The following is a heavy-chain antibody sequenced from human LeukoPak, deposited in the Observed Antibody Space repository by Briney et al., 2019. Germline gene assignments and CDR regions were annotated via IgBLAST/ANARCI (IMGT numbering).Heavy chain of an antibody. CDR2: IYTSGST. V-gene: IGHV4-4*07. Sequence: SETLSLTCTVSGGSISSYSWSWIRQPAGKGLQWIGRIYTSGSTNYNPSLKSRVTMSVDTSKNQFSLKLSSVTAADTAVYYCARDYQYYDFWSGYHDDAFDIWGQGTMVTVSS. CDR3: ARDYQYYDFWSGYHDDAFDI. CDR1: GGSISSYS. J-gene: IGHJ3*02. D-gene: IGHD3-3*01.